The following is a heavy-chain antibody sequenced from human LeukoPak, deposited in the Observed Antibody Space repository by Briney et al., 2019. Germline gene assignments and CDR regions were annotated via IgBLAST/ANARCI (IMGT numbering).Heavy chain of an antibody. CDR3: ARTPRGYSYGYYFDY. Sequence: SGGSLRLSCAASGFTFDDYAMHWVRQAPGKGLEWVSGISWNSGSIGYAYSVKGRFTISRDNAKHSLYLQMNSLRAEDTALYYCARTPRGYSYGYYFDYWGQGTLVTVSS. CDR2: ISWNSGSI. V-gene: IGHV3-9*01. J-gene: IGHJ4*02. D-gene: IGHD5-18*01. CDR1: GFTFDDYA.